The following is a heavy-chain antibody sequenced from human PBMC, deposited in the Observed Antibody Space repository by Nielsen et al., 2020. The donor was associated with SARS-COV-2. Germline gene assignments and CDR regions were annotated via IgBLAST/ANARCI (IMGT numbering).Heavy chain of an antibody. V-gene: IGHV4-34*01. D-gene: IGHD6-13*01. CDR1: GGSFSGYY. Sequence: SETLSLTCAVYGGSFSGYYWSWIRQPPGKGLEWIGEINHSGSTNYNPSLKSRVTISVDTSKNQFSLKLSSVTAADTAVYYCARALRPIAASYYFDYWGQGTLVTVSS. J-gene: IGHJ4*02. CDR2: INHSGST. CDR3: ARALRPIAASYYFDY.